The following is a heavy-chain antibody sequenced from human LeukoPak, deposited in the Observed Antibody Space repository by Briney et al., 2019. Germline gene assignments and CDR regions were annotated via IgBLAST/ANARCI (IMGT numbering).Heavy chain of an antibody. CDR3: GKECLFSDTSGYSGYFDG. Sequence: GGTLRLSCAASGFTFSSHGMSWVRQAPGKGLEWFSTINGSGDYTYYADSVSGRFTIARDNSNNTLYLQMIILRAEDTAVYSFGKECLFSDTSGYSGYFDGWGEGTLVTVS. D-gene: IGHD3-22*01. CDR1: GFTFSSHG. V-gene: IGHV3-23*01. CDR2: INGSGDYT. J-gene: IGHJ4*02.